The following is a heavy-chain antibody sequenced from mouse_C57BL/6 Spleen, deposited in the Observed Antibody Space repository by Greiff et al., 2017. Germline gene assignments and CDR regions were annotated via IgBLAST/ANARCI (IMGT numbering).Heavy chain of an antibody. V-gene: IGHV1-26*01. CDR3: ARLDYDAHWYFDV. CDR1: GYTFTDYY. D-gene: IGHD2-4*01. J-gene: IGHJ1*03. Sequence: EVKLQQSGPELVKPGASVKLSCKASGYTFTDYYMNWVKQSHGKSLEWIGDINPNNGGTSYNQKFKGKATLTVDKSSSTAYMELRSLTSEDSAVYYCARLDYDAHWYFDVWGTGTTVTVSS. CDR2: INPNNGGT.